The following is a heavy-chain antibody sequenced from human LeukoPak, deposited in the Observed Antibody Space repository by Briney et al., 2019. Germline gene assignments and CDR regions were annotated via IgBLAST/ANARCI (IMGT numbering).Heavy chain of an antibody. D-gene: IGHD6-6*01. J-gene: IGHJ4*02. CDR3: ARGLSSSRGGGIGY. CDR1: GGSISSYY. Sequence: PSETLSLTCTVSGGSISSYYWSWIRQPPGKGLEWIGYIYTSGSTNYNPSLKSRVTISVDTSKNQFSLKLSSVTAADTAVYYCARGLSSSRGGGIGYWGQGTLVTVSS. V-gene: IGHV4-4*09. CDR2: IYTSGST.